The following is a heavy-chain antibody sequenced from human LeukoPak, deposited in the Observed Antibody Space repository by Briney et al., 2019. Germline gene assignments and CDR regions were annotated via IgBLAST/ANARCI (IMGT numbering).Heavy chain of an antibody. CDR2: LASGSQT. Sequence: GGSLRLSCTASGFTLGRHDMHWVRHTTGEGLEWVAALASGSQTFYTGSVKGRFTVSREDAKNSLYLQMNSLRAGDTAVYYCVREARGYHYTYFDYWGQGTLVTVSS. V-gene: IGHV3-13*01. CDR1: GFTLGRHD. D-gene: IGHD5-18*01. J-gene: IGHJ4*02. CDR3: VREARGYHYTYFDY.